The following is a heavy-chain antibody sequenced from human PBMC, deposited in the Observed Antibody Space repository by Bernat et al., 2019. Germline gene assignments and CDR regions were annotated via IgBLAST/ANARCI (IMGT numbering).Heavy chain of an antibody. D-gene: IGHD4-17*01. CDR3: ARTDYGDYEGYFDY. Sequence: QVQLQKSGPGLVKPSQTLSLTCTVSGGSISSGGYYWSWIRQHPGKGLEWIGYIYYSGSTYYNPSLTSRVTISVDASKNQFSLKLSSVTAADTAVYYCARTDYGDYEGYFDYWGQGTLVTVSP. CDR1: GGSISSGGYY. V-gene: IGHV4-31*03. CDR2: IYYSGST. J-gene: IGHJ4*02.